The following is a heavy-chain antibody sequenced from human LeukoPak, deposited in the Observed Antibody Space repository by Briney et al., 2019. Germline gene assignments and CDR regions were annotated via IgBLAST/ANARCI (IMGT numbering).Heavy chain of an antibody. Sequence: GSLRLSCAASGFTFSSYSMNWIRQAPGKGLEWVSYISSTSTTIYYADSVKGRFTISRDNAKNSLYLQMNSLRAEDTAVYYCARAVTTVTIDYWGQGTLVTVSS. CDR2: ISSTSTTI. CDR3: ARAVTTVTIDY. CDR1: GFTFSSYS. J-gene: IGHJ4*02. D-gene: IGHD4-4*01. V-gene: IGHV3-48*04.